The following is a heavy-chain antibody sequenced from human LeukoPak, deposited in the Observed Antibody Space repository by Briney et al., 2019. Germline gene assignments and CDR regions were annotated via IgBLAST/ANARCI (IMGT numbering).Heavy chain of an antibody. D-gene: IGHD6-13*01. V-gene: IGHV4-34*01. Sequence: PGGSLRLSCAASGFTFSSDGMSWIRQPPGKGLEWIGEINHSGSTNYNPSLKSRVTISVDMSKNQFSLKLSSVTAADTAVYYCARVGNLGIAAARDAFDIWGQGTMVTVSS. CDR2: INHSGST. CDR1: GFTFSSDG. J-gene: IGHJ3*02. CDR3: ARVGNLGIAAARDAFDI.